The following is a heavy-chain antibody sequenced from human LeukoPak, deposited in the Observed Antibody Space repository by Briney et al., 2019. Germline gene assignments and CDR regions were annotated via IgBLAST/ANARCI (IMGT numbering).Heavy chain of an antibody. CDR1: GGSISSYY. Sequence: SETLSLTCTVSGGSISSYYWSWIRQPPGKGLEWIGEINHSGSTNYNPSLKSRVTISVDTSKNQFSLKLSSVTAADTAVYYCAGVYYYVFPGIWGQGTMVTVSS. V-gene: IGHV4-34*01. D-gene: IGHD3-10*02. J-gene: IGHJ3*02. CDR2: INHSGST. CDR3: AGVYYYVFPGI.